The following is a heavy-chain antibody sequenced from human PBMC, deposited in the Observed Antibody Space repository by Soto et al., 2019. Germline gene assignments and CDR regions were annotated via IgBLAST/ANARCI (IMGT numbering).Heavy chain of an antibody. V-gene: IGHV2-5*02. CDR3: AHCTLHDYGDYDPGTSHVFDS. CDR2: IYGDNDK. CDR1: GFSLSNSGVG. D-gene: IGHD4-17*01. J-gene: IGHJ4*02. Sequence: QITLKESGPSPVKPTHTLTVTCTFSGFSLSNSGVGVAWIRQPPGKALEWLALIYGDNDKRYSPSLKTRLTITKDTSKNQVVLTMTNMDPVDTATYSCAHCTLHDYGDYDPGTSHVFDSRGQGTLVTVSS.